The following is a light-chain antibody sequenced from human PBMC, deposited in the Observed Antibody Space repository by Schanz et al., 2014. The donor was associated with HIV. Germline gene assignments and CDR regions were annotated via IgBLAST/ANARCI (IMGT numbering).Light chain of an antibody. CDR3: SSYTSSSTPL. J-gene: IGLJ2*01. CDR1: NSDIDFYYY. Sequence: QSVLTQPASVSGSPGQSIAISCTGPNSDIDFYYYVSWFQQHPGKAPQLMLYDGSRRPSGVSNRFSGSKSDNTASLTISGLQPEDEADYYCSSYTSSSTPLFGGGTKLTVL. V-gene: IGLV2-14*03. CDR2: DGS.